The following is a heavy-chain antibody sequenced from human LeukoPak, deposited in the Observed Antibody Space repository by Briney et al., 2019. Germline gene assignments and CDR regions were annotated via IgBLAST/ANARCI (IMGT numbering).Heavy chain of an antibody. D-gene: IGHD6-6*01. CDR1: GYTFTSYD. Sequence: ASVKVSCKASGYTFTSYDINWVRQATGQGLEWMGWINAGNGNTKYSQEFQGRVTITRDTSASTAYMELSSLRSEDMAVYYCARDARSTFDPWGQGTLVTVSS. CDR2: INAGNGNT. CDR3: ARDARSTFDP. V-gene: IGHV1-3*03. J-gene: IGHJ5*02.